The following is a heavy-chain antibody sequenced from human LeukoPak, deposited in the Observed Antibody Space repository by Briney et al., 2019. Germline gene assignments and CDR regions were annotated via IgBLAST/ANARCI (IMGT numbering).Heavy chain of an antibody. J-gene: IGHJ3*02. CDR2: INHSGST. CDR1: GGSISSNTYY. D-gene: IGHD1-26*01. V-gene: IGHV4-39*07. Sequence: SETLSLTCTVSGGSISSNTYYWGWIRQPPGKGLEWIGEINHSGSTNYNPSLKSRVTISVDTSKNQFSLELSSVTAADTAVYYCARSRGSYIFDIWGQGTMVTVSS. CDR3: ARSRGSYIFDI.